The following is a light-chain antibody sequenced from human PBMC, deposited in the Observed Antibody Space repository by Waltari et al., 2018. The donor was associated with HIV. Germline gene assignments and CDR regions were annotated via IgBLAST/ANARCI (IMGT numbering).Light chain of an antibody. CDR1: QSVLYSSNNNNY. CDR2: WAF. CDR3: QQYYSVPWT. Sequence: DIVMTQSPDSLAVSLGERATFNCKSSQSVLYSSNNNNYLAWYQQKPGQPPKLLFYWAFARESGVPDRFSGSGSETDFTLTISGLQAEDVAVYYCQQYYSVPWTFGQGTKVEIK. V-gene: IGKV4-1*01. J-gene: IGKJ1*01.